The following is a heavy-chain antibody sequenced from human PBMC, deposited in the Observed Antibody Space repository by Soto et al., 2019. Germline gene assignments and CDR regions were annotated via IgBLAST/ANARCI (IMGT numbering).Heavy chain of an antibody. J-gene: IGHJ4*02. CDR3: ASQYCSSGTCYFDY. CDR2: IHVGDSET. V-gene: IGHV5-51*01. D-gene: IGHD2-15*01. CDR1: GNSFTSHW. Sequence: PVESLKISCKGSGNSFTSHWICWVLQMPGKGLEWMGIIHVGDSETRYSPPFQGQVTISADKSISTAYLQWSSLKASDTAMYYCASQYCSSGTCYFDYWGQGTLVTVSS.